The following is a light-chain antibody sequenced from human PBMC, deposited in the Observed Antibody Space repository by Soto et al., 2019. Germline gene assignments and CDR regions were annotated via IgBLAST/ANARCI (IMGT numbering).Light chain of an antibody. J-gene: IGLJ1*01. Sequence: QSVLTQPPSASGTPGQRVTISCSGSTSNIGANTVNWYQHLPGTAPTLLISSNDQRPSGVPDRFSGSKSGTSASLAISGLQSDDEADYYCAAWDNSINGYVFGTGTKVTVL. CDR3: AAWDNSINGYV. CDR1: TSNIGANT. CDR2: SND. V-gene: IGLV1-44*01.